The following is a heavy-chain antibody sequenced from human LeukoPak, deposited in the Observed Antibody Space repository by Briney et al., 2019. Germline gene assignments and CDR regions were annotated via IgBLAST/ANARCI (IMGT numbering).Heavy chain of an antibody. D-gene: IGHD2-15*01. Sequence: PGGSLRLSCAASGFTFSACYMSWIRQAPGKGLEWISYITSSGSTIYYADSVKGRFTISRDNAKNSLYLQMSSLRAEDTAVYYCARGDGDPPTLGYCSGGSCDFDFWGQGTLVTVSS. CDR1: GFTFSACY. CDR3: ARGDGDPPTLGYCSGGSCDFDF. V-gene: IGHV3-11*04. J-gene: IGHJ4*02. CDR2: ITSSGSTI.